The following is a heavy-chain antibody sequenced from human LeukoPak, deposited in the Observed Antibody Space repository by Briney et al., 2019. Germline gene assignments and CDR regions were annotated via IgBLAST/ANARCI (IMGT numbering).Heavy chain of an antibody. Sequence: SETLSLTCTVSGGSISSHYWSWIRQPPGKGLEWIGYIYYSGSTNYNPSLKSRVTISVDTSKNQFSLKLSSVTAADTAVYYCASGSRLVRGVTDVWGKGTTVTVSS. CDR2: IYYSGST. J-gene: IGHJ6*04. CDR1: GGSISSHY. D-gene: IGHD3-10*01. CDR3: ASGSRLVRGVTDV. V-gene: IGHV4-59*11.